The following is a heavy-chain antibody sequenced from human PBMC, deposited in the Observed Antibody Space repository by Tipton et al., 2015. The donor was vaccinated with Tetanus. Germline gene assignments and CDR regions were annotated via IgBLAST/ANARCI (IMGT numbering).Heavy chain of an antibody. Sequence: SLRLSCAASGFSFNSYSMNWVRQAPGRGLEWVSYIRRSSQTIYYADSVKGRFIISRDNAKNSLYLQMNSLRDEDAAVYYCARVGISQNAYSYVYHGLDVWGQGTTVTVSS. CDR1: GFSFNSYS. J-gene: IGHJ6*02. V-gene: IGHV3-48*02. CDR2: IRRSSQTI. CDR3: ARVGISQNAYSYVYHGLDV. D-gene: IGHD5-18*01.